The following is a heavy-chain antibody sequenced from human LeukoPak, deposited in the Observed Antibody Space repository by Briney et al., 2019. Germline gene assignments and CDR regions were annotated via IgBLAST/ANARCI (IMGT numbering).Heavy chain of an antibody. Sequence: SGTLSLTCTVSGGSISSYYWSWIRQPPGKGLEWIGSIYHSGSTYYNPSLKSRVTISVDTSKNQFSLKLSSVTAADTAVYYCASPLDYDSSGYYFFPFDYWGQGTLVTVSS. V-gene: IGHV4-59*08. J-gene: IGHJ4*02. CDR3: ASPLDYDSSGYYFFPFDY. D-gene: IGHD3-22*01. CDR1: GGSISSYY. CDR2: IYHSGST.